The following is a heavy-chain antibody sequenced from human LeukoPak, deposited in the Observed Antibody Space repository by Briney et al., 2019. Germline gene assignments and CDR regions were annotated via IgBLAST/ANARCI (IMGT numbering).Heavy chain of an antibody. J-gene: IGHJ4*02. CDR2: IYPGDSDT. D-gene: IGHD5-24*01. CDR1: GYSFTSYW. V-gene: IGHV5-51*01. Sequence: NHGEPLKISCKGSGYSFTSYWIGWVRQMPGKGLEWMGIIYPGDSDTRYSPSFQGQVTISADKSISTAYLQWSSLKASDTAMYYCARSCRDGYRDFDYWGQRTLVTVSS. CDR3: ARSCRDGYRDFDY.